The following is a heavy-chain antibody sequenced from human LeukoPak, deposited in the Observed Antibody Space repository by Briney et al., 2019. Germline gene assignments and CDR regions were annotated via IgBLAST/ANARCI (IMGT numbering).Heavy chain of an antibody. D-gene: IGHD5-18*01. CDR3: ARPTAMVTAYFDY. V-gene: IGHV3-30-3*01. J-gene: IGHJ4*02. Sequence: GRFLRLSCAASGFTFSSYAMHWVRQVPGKGLEWVAVISYDGSNKYYADSVKGRFTISRDNSKNTLYLQMNSLRAEDTAVYYCARPTAMVTAYFDYWGQGTLVTVSS. CDR1: GFTFSSYA. CDR2: ISYDGSNK.